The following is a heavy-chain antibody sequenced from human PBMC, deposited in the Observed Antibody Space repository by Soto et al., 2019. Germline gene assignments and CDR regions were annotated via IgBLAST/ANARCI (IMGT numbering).Heavy chain of an antibody. D-gene: IGHD2-2*01. Sequence: SETLSLTCSVSGVSTSNHYWTWIRKPPGQGPEWIGCIYYRGTTNYNASFNSRVTMSVDTSKNQFSLKLTSVTTADTAVYYCARGGGSPYHDHEFDYWGQG. CDR3: ARGGGSPYHDHEFDY. CDR1: GVSTSNHY. J-gene: IGHJ4*02. V-gene: IGHV4-59*11. CDR2: IYYRGTT.